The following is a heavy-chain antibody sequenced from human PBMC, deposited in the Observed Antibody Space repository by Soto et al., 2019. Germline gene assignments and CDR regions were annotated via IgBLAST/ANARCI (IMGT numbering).Heavy chain of an antibody. V-gene: IGHV3-23*01. CDR2: IGGSSSGT. D-gene: IGHD6-19*01. CDR1: GFNFGAYA. CDR3: AKDRSETFWVYYSAMDV. Sequence: EARLLESGGGLRQPGGSLRLSCEASGFNFGAYAMNWVRQAPGKGLEWASGIGGSSSGTYYTDSVKGRFTISIDNSKSTVYPLMNSLAGEDTAVYHCAKDRSETFWVYYSAMDVWSQGTAVTVSS. J-gene: IGHJ6*02.